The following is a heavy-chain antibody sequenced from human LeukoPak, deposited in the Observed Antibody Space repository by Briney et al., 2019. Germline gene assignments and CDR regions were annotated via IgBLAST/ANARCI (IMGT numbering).Heavy chain of an antibody. CDR1: GGSISSSSDF. J-gene: IGHJ4*02. V-gene: IGHV4-39*01. CDR2: IYFGGSP. CDR3: ARRSGGGVPDWPLYFDY. Sequence: SETLSLTCSVSGGSISSSSDFWGWIRQPPGKGLEWIGSIYFGGSPYYSPSLKSRLIISVDTSKTQFSLKLSSLTAADTAVYYCARRSGGGVPDWPLYFDYWGQGILVTVSS. D-gene: IGHD3-9*01.